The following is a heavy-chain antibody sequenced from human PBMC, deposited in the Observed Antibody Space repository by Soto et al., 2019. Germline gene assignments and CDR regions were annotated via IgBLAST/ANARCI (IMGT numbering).Heavy chain of an antibody. V-gene: IGHV1-18*01. D-gene: IGHD3-16*01. CDR1: GYTFTSYA. Sequence: ASVKVSCKASGYTFTSYAMHWVRQAPVQGLEWMGWINGYNGNTNHAQKLQGRVTMSTDTSTSTAYMELRSLRSDDSAVYYCARMGDVPYYYYGMDVWGQGTTVTVSS. J-gene: IGHJ6*02. CDR3: ARMGDVPYYYYGMDV. CDR2: INGYNGNT.